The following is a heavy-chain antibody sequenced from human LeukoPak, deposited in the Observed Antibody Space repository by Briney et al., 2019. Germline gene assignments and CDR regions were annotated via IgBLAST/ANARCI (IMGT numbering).Heavy chain of an antibody. CDR2: INHSGST. V-gene: IGHV4-34*01. Sequence: SETLSLTCAVYGGSFSGYYWSWIRQPPGKGLEWIGEINHSGSTNYTSSLKSRVTLSVDMSKNQFSLKLSSVTAADTAVYYCARGDSAYCGGDCSDAFDIWGQGTMVTVSS. CDR1: GGSFSGYY. CDR3: ARGDSAYCGGDCSDAFDI. D-gene: IGHD2-21*02. J-gene: IGHJ3*02.